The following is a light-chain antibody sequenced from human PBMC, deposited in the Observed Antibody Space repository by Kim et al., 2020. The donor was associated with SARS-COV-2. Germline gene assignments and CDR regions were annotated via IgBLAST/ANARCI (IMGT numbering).Light chain of an antibody. V-gene: IGLV1-47*01. CDR2: RNN. CDR1: SSNIGSNY. Sequence: GQKLPLCCSGSSSNIGSNYIYWYQRLPGTAPNLLIYRNNQRPSGVPDRFSGSKSGTSASLAISGLRSEDEADYYCAAWDDSLSGVVFGGGTQLTVL. J-gene: IGLJ2*01. CDR3: AAWDDSLSGVV.